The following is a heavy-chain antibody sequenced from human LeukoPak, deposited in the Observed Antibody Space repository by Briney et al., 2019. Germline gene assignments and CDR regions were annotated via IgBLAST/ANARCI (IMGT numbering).Heavy chain of an antibody. CDR1: GFTFDDYA. CDR3: AKVKGAGFFDY. J-gene: IGHJ4*02. CDR2: ISWNSGRI. V-gene: IGHV3-9*01. Sequence: GGSLRLSCAASGFTFDDYAMHWARQAPGKGLEWVSGISWNSGRIGYADSAQGRFTISRDNAKNSLYLQMNSLRAEDTALYYCAKVKGAGFFDYWGQGTLVTVSS. D-gene: IGHD3-10*01.